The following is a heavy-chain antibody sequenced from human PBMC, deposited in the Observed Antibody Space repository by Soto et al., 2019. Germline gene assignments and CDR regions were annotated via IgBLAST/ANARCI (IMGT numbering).Heavy chain of an antibody. CDR3: AKDSSITIFGVVIFYGMDV. D-gene: IGHD3-3*01. Sequence: LRLSCAASGFTFSSYAMSWVRQAPGKGLEWVSAISGSGGSTYYADSVKGRFTISRDNSKNTLYLQMNSLRAEDTAVYYCAKDSSITIFGVVIFYGMDVWGQGTTVTVSS. J-gene: IGHJ6*02. CDR2: ISGSGGST. V-gene: IGHV3-23*01. CDR1: GFTFSSYA.